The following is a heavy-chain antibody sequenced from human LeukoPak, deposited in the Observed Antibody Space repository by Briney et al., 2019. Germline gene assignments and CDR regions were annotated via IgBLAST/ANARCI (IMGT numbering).Heavy chain of an antibody. V-gene: IGHV4-39*07. CDR3: AREGGSGSYANFDY. J-gene: IGHJ4*02. CDR2: IYYSGST. D-gene: IGHD3-10*01. Sequence: WVRQAPGKGLEWIRSIYYSGSTYYNPSLKSRVTISVDTSKNQFSLKLSSVTAADTAVYYCAREGGSGSYANFDYWGQGTLVTVSS.